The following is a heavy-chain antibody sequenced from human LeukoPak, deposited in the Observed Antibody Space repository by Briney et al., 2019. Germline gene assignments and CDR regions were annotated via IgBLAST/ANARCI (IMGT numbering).Heavy chain of an antibody. Sequence: GGSLRLSCAASGFTFSSYAMSWVRQAPGKGLEWVSAISGSGGSTYYADSVKGRFTISRDNSKNTLYLQMNSLRAEDTAVYYCAKYQYRSSWYGYDYWGQGTLVTVSS. D-gene: IGHD6-13*01. CDR3: AKYQYRSSWYGYDY. V-gene: IGHV3-23*01. J-gene: IGHJ4*02. CDR1: GFTFSSYA. CDR2: ISGSGGST.